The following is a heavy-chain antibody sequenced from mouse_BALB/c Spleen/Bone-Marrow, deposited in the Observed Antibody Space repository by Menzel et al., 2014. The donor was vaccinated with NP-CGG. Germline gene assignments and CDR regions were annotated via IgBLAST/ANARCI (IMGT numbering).Heavy chain of an antibody. CDR1: GYTFTSYW. V-gene: IGHV1-69*02. CDR3: ARDSITTVVATDY. Sequence: VQLQQSGAELVKPGASVKLSCKASGYTFTSYWMHWVKQRPGQGLEWIGEIDPSDSYTNYNQKFKGKATLTVDKSSSTAYMQLSSLTSEDSAVYYCARDSITTVVATDYWGQGTTFTVSS. J-gene: IGHJ2*01. CDR2: IDPSDSYT. D-gene: IGHD1-1*01.